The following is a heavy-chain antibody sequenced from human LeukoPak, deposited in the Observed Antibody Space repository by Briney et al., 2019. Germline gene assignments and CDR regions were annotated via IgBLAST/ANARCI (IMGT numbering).Heavy chain of an antibody. CDR2: ITYDGNNK. D-gene: IGHD6-19*01. J-gene: IGHJ4*02. Sequence: PGGSLRLSCAASGFTFSNYGMHWVRQAPGKGLEWVADITYDGNNKNYADSVKGRFTISRDISKNTLFLQMNSLRIEDTAVYYCAKDDGIAVAGDWGQGTLVTVSS. CDR3: AKDDGIAVAGD. V-gene: IGHV3-30*18. CDR1: GFTFSNYG.